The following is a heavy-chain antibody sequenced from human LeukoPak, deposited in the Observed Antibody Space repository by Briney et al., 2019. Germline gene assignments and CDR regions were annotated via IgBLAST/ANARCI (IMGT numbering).Heavy chain of an antibody. CDR2: IIPIFGTA. J-gene: IGHJ3*02. Sequence: PGSSVKVSCKASGGTFSSYAISWVRQAPGQGLEWMGGIIPIFGTAKYAQRFQGRVTITTDESTSTGYMELSSLRSEDTAVYYCARERYSSSPWGAFDIWGQGTMVTVSS. CDR1: GGTFSSYA. D-gene: IGHD6-19*01. V-gene: IGHV1-69*05. CDR3: ARERYSSSPWGAFDI.